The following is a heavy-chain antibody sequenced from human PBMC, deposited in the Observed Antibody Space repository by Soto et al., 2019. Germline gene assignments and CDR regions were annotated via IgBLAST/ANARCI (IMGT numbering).Heavy chain of an antibody. CDR2: IYYSGST. Sequence: QLQLQESGPGLVKPSETLSLTCTVSGGSISSSSYYWGWIRQPPGKGLEWIGSIYYSGSTYYNPSLKSRVTISVDTSKNQFSLKLSSVTAADTAVYYCARVLWFGEKRFDYWGQETLVTVSS. CDR1: GGSISSSSYY. D-gene: IGHD3-10*01. V-gene: IGHV4-39*01. CDR3: ARVLWFGEKRFDY. J-gene: IGHJ4*02.